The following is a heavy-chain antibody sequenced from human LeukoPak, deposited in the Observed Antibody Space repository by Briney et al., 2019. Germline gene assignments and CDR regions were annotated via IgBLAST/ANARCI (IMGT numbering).Heavy chain of an antibody. D-gene: IGHD1-26*01. J-gene: IGHJ3*02. Sequence: GGSLRLSCAASGFTFSSYAMSWVRQAPGKGLEWVSAISGSGGSTYYADSVKGWFTLSRDNSKNTLYLQMNSMRAEDTAVYYCAKDRGLVGATGAFDIWGQGTMVTVSS. V-gene: IGHV3-23*01. CDR2: ISGSGGST. CDR3: AKDRGLVGATGAFDI. CDR1: GFTFSSYA.